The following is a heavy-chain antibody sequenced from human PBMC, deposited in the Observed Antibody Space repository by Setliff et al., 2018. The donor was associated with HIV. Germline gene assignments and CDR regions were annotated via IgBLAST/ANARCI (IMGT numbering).Heavy chain of an antibody. D-gene: IGHD3-3*01. Sequence: ETLSLTCAVYGASFSDYYWSWIRQSPGKGLEWIGEINHSGSTSYNPSLTSRVTMSVDTSKKQVSLKLNSVTAADTAVYYCARGLSIFGVATPGFYSFMDVWGKGTTVTVSS. CDR3: ARGLSIFGVATPGFYSFMDV. J-gene: IGHJ6*03. CDR2: INHSGST. V-gene: IGHV4-34*01. CDR1: GASFSDYY.